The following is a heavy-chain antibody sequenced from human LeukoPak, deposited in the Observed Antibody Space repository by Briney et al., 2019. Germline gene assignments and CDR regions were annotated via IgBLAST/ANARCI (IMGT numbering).Heavy chain of an antibody. V-gene: IGHV3-30*18. D-gene: IGHD6-6*01. CDR1: GFTFSSYG. CDR2: ISYDGSNK. Sequence: GGSLRLSCAASGFTFSSYGMHWVRQAPGKGLEWVAVISYDGSNKYYADSVKGRFTISRDNSKNTLYLQMNSLRAEDTAVYYCAKMGYSSSSGDYWGQGTLVTVSS. J-gene: IGHJ4*02. CDR3: AKMGYSSSSGDY.